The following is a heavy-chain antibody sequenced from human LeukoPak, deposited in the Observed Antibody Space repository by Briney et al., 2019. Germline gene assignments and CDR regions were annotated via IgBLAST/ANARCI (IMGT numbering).Heavy chain of an antibody. CDR3: ARGRLVLYYGMDV. CDR2: INHSGST. CDR1: GGSFSGYY. V-gene: IGHV4-34*01. J-gene: IGHJ6*02. D-gene: IGHD2-15*01. Sequence: SETLSLTCAVYGGSFSGYYWSWIRQPPGKGLEWIGEINHSGSTNYNPSLKSRVTISADTSKNQFSLKLSSVTAADTAVYYCARGRLVLYYGMDVWGQGTTVTVSS.